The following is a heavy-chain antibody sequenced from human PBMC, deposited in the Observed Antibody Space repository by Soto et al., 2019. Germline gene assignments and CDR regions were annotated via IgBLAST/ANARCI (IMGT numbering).Heavy chain of an antibody. CDR2: IIPIFGTA. CDR3: ARDLGYYDSGGCYRFYL. Sequence: SVKVSCKASAATFSSYAISWVRQAPGQGLEWMGGIIPIFGTANYAQKFQGRVTITADESTSTAYMELSSLRSEDTAVYYCARDLGYYDSGGCYRFYLSGQGSLVT. V-gene: IGHV1-69*13. J-gene: IGHJ5*02. CDR1: AATFSSYA. D-gene: IGHD3-22*01.